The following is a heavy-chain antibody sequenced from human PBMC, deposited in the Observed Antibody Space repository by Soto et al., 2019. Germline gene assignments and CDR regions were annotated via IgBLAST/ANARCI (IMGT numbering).Heavy chain of an antibody. V-gene: IGHV3-23*01. Sequence: PGGSLRLSCAASGFTFSSYAMSWVRQAPGKGLEWVSAISGSDNSIFYADSVKGRFTISRDNSKNSLYLQMNSLRAEDTAVYYCAREALFRIWGQGTMVTVSS. CDR2: ISGSDNSI. D-gene: IGHD2-21*01. J-gene: IGHJ3*02. CDR1: GFTFSSYA. CDR3: AREALFRI.